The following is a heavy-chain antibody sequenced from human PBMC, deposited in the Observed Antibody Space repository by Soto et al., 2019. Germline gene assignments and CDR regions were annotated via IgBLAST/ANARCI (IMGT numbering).Heavy chain of an antibody. CDR1: GFSLSTPGAG. V-gene: IGHV2-5*02. Sequence: QITLKESGPTLVKPTQTLTLTCTFSGFSLSTPGAGVAWIRQPPGKALEWLALVYSDDDKRYSPSLKNRLTITWDTSKNQVALKMTNMDPVDTATYYCAHRRATYYSDGRDYGLWFDPWGQGTLVAVSS. J-gene: IGHJ5*02. CDR3: AHRRATYYSDGRDYGLWFDP. CDR2: VYSDDDK. D-gene: IGHD2-21*01.